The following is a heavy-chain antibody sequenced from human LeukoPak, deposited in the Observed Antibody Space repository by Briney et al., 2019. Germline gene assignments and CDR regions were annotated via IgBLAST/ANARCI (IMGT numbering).Heavy chain of an antibody. CDR2: IKQDGSEK. D-gene: IGHD1-26*01. CDR3: ARPGTYYRSLDP. Sequence: GGSLRLSCAASGFTFSNYWMSWVRRAAGKGLEWVANIKQDGSEKYYVDSVKGRFTISRDNAKNSLYLQMNSLRAEDTAVYYCARPGTYYRSLDPWGQGTLVTVSS. J-gene: IGHJ5*02. V-gene: IGHV3-7*01. CDR1: GFTFSNYW.